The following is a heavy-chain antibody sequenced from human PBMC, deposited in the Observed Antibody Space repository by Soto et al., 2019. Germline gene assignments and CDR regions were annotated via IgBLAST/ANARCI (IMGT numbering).Heavy chain of an antibody. CDR1: GYTFTSYG. J-gene: IGHJ4*02. Sequence: ASVKVSCKASGYTFTSYGISWVRQAPGQGLEWMGWISAYNGNTNYAQKLQGRVTMATDTSTSTAYMELRSLRSDDTAVYYCAISVGLAFYCDYWGQGTLVTVSS. CDR2: ISAYNGNT. D-gene: IGHD3-3*01. CDR3: AISVGLAFYCDY. V-gene: IGHV1-18*01.